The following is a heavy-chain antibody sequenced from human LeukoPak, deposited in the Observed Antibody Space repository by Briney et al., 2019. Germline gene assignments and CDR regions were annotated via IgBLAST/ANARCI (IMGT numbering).Heavy chain of an antibody. CDR3: AAIRAGRYNWFDP. D-gene: IGHD3-10*01. CDR1: EGTFSSYA. CDR2: IIPIFGTA. J-gene: IGHJ5*02. Sequence: ASVKVSCKASEGTFSSYAISWERQAPGQGLEWMGGIIPIFGTANYAQKFQGRVTITTDESTSTAYMELSSLRSEDTAVYYCAAIRAGRYNWFDPWGQGTLVTVSS. V-gene: IGHV1-69*05.